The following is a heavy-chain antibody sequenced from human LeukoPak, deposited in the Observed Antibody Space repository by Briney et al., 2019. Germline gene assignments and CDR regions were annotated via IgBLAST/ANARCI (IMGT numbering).Heavy chain of an antibody. Sequence: GGSLRLSCAASGFTFSSYAMHWVRQAPGKGLEWVAVISYDGSNKYYADSVKGRFTISRDNSKNTLYLQMNSLRAEDTAVYYCARDHSLWFGELGALDYWGQGTLVTVSS. D-gene: IGHD3-10*01. J-gene: IGHJ4*02. V-gene: IGHV3-30*04. CDR1: GFTFSSYA. CDR2: ISYDGSNK. CDR3: ARDHSLWFGELGALDY.